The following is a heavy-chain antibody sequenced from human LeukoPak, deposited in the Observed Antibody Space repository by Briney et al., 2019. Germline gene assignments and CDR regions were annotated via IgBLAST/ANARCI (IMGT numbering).Heavy chain of an antibody. CDR1: GGSISSYY. CDR3: ARESNVLLWFGEPV. D-gene: IGHD3-10*01. CDR2: IYTSGST. J-gene: IGHJ4*02. V-gene: IGHV4-4*07. Sequence: SETLSLTRTVSGGSISSYYWSRIRQPAGKGLEWIGRIYTSGSTNYNPSLKSRVTMSVDTSKNQFSLKLSSVTAADTAVYYCARESNVLLWFGEPVWGQGTLVTVSS.